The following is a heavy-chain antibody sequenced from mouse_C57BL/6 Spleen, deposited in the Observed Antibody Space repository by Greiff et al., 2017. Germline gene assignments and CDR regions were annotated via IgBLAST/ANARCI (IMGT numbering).Heavy chain of an antibody. CDR1: GFTFSDYG. CDR2: ISSGSSTI. J-gene: IGHJ1*03. V-gene: IGHV5-17*01. Sequence: EVQGVESGGGLVKPGGSLKLSCAASGFTFSDYGMHWVRQAPEKGLEWVAYISSGSSTIYYADTVKGRCTISRDNAKNTLFLQMTSLRSEDTAMYYCARRTWGYDGYFDVWGTGTTVTVSS. D-gene: IGHD2-2*01. CDR3: ARRTWGYDGYFDV.